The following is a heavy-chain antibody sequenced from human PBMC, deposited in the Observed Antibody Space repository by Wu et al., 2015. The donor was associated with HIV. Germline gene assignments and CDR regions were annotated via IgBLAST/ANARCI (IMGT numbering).Heavy chain of an antibody. V-gene: IGHV1-69*13. D-gene: IGHD5-18*01. Sequence: QVQLLQSGAEVKNPGSSVRVSCKASGATFSSYALSWVRQAPGQGLEWMGRLIPMYGTGNYAQKFQGRVTITADESTSTAYMDVSGLRSDDTAVYYCAGGGGRTSMDPFDFWGQGTTPVTVSS. J-gene: IGHJ4*02. CDR2: LIPMYGTG. CDR1: GATFSSYA. CDR3: AGGGGRTSMDPFDF.